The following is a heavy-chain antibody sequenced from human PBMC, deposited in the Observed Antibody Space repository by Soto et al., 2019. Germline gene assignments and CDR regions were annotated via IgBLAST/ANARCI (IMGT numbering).Heavy chain of an antibody. CDR1: GGSISSGGFY. D-gene: IGHD4-17*01. Sequence: SLTCAVSGGSISSGGFYWSWIRQHPGKGLEWIGYIYHSGSTYSNPSLKSRVIMSVDTSKNHFSLSLSSVTAADTAVYYCAKFTVNGAIRWFDPWGQGTLVTVSS. CDR3: AKFTVNGAIRWFDP. J-gene: IGHJ5*02. V-gene: IGHV4-31*11. CDR2: IYHSGST.